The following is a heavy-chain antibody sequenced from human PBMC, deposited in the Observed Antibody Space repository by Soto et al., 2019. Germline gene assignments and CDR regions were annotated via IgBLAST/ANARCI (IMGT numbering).Heavy chain of an antibody. V-gene: IGHV3-11*01. CDR3: AREPSNWNYCFDY. CDR2: ISSSGTTI. J-gene: IGHJ4*02. CDR1: GFTFSDYY. D-gene: IGHD1-7*01. Sequence: GGSLRLSCAASGFTFSDYYMSWIRQAPGKGLEWVSYISSSGTTIFYADSLRGRFTISRDNAKKSLYLQMNSLRGEDTAVYYCAREPSNWNYCFDYWGQGTLVTVSS.